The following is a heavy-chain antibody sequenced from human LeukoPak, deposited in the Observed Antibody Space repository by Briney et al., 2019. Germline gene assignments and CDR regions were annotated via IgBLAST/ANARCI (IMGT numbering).Heavy chain of an antibody. Sequence: GESLKISCKTSGYTFTDYWIGWGRQMPGKGLEWMAIIYPDDSDTKYSPSFQGQVTISADKSITTAYLQWSSLKASDTAMYYCARPGTMGTPDGFDMWGQGTMVTVSS. CDR1: GYTFTDYW. D-gene: IGHD5-18*01. CDR3: ARPGTMGTPDGFDM. V-gene: IGHV5-51*01. J-gene: IGHJ3*02. CDR2: IYPDDSDT.